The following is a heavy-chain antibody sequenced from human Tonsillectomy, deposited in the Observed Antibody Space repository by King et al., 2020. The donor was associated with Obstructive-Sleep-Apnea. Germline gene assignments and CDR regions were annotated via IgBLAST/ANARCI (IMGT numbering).Heavy chain of an antibody. CDR2: INPNSGDK. Sequence: VQLVESGAEVKKPGASVKVSCKASGYTFTGYYVHWVRQAPGQGLEWMGWINPNSGDKKYAQKFQGRVTLTRDSSINTAYMELSRLRSDDTAMYFCAGGYYDLLTYDPWGQGTLVTVSA. CDR1: GYTFTGYY. CDR3: AGGYYDLLTYDP. D-gene: IGHD3-9*01. V-gene: IGHV1-2*02. J-gene: IGHJ5*02.